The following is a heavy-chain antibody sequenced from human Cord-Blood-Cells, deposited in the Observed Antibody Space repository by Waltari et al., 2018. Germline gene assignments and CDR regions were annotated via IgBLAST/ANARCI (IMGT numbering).Heavy chain of an antibody. CDR2: INHSGST. Sequence: QLQLQQWGAGLLKPSETLSLTCAVYGGSFSGYYWSWIRQPPGKRLEWIREINHSGSTNYNPSIKSRVTISVDTSKNQFSLKLSSVTAADTAVYYCAREGSMVRGVITWFDPWGQGTLVTVSS. J-gene: IGHJ5*02. D-gene: IGHD3-10*01. V-gene: IGHV4-34*01. CDR3: AREGSMVRGVITWFDP. CDR1: GGSFSGYY.